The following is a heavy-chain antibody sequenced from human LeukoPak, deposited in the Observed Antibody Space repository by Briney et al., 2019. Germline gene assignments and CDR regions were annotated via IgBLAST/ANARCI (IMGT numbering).Heavy chain of an antibody. J-gene: IGHJ6*03. V-gene: IGHV3-30*16. Sequence: GTSLRLSWAASGFTFSGYAVHWVRQAPGKGLQWVAAISYDGYNKYYVDSLKGRFTISRENSKNTLWLQMNSLRAEDTAVYYCARGGMYDSYYFFYMDVWGKGTTVTVSS. CDR3: ARGGMYDSYYFFYMDV. CDR1: GFTFSGYA. CDR2: ISYDGYNK. D-gene: IGHD3-22*01.